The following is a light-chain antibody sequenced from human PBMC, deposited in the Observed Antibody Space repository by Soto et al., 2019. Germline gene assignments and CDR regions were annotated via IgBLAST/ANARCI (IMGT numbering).Light chain of an antibody. CDR3: AAWDDSLNAVV. V-gene: IGLV1-44*01. CDR1: SSNIGSNA. CDR2: THN. Sequence: QSVLTQPPSASGTPGQRVTISCSGSSSNIGSNAVTWYRHLPGTAPRLLIYTHNQRPSGVPDRFSGSKSGTSASLAISGLQSEDEADYHCAAWDDSLNAVVFGGGTKLTVL. J-gene: IGLJ2*01.